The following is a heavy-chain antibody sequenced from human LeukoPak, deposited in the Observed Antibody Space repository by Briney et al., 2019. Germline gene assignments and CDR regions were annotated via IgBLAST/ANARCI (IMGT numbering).Heavy chain of an antibody. CDR1: GFTFSDYA. CDR3: AKEAAGIGVPRFDP. J-gene: IGHJ5*02. V-gene: IGHV3-23*01. D-gene: IGHD2-15*01. Sequence: AGSLTLSCTASGFTFSDYAMSWVRQAPGEGLEWISGIANDGSTYYADSVKGRFTISRENSKNTLYLQMSSLTTEDTALYYCAKEAAGIGVPRFDPWGQGTLVTVS. CDR2: IANDGST.